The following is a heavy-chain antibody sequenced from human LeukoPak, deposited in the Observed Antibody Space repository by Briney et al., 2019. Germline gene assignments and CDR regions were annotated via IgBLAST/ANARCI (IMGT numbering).Heavy chain of an antibody. J-gene: IGHJ4*02. CDR1: GGSISSYY. D-gene: IGHD5-24*01. CDR2: IYYSGST. V-gene: IGHV4-59*01. Sequence: SETLSLTCTVSGGSISSYYWNWIRQPPGKGLEWIGYIYYSGSTNYNPSLKSRVTISVDTSKNQFSLRLSSVTAADTAVYYCARGSEMATIGAPIYWGLGTLVTVSS. CDR3: ARGSEMATIGAPIY.